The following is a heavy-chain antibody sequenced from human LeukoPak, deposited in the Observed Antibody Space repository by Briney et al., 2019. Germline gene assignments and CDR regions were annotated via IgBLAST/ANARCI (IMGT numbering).Heavy chain of an antibody. D-gene: IGHD6-19*01. CDR1: GFTFSSYA. CDR3: AKWRLVPRDPFDY. Sequence: GGSLRLSCAASGFTFSSYAMNWVRQAPGKGLEWVSGISNSGGGTYYADSVKGRFIISRDNSKNALYLQMNSLRVEDTAVYYCAKWRLVPRDPFDYWGQGTLVTVSS. CDR2: ISNSGGGT. J-gene: IGHJ4*02. V-gene: IGHV3-23*01.